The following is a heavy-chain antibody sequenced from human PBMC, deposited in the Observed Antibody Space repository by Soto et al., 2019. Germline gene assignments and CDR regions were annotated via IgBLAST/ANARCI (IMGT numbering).Heavy chain of an antibody. D-gene: IGHD3-22*01. CDR3: ARTGPYSSGNN. V-gene: IGHV4-4*02. Sequence: QVQLQESGPGLVDPLGTLSLTCAVSGTSVSGANWWGWVRQPPGKGLEGIGEIHSSGNTDYNPSLKSRVTISRDMSKNEFSLKLNSVTAADTAVYYCARTGPYSSGNNWGQGTLVTVSS. CDR1: GTSVSGANW. CDR2: IHSSGNT. J-gene: IGHJ4*02.